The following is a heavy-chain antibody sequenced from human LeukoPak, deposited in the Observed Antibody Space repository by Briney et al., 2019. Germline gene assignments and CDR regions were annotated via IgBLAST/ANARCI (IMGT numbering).Heavy chain of an antibody. CDR1: GYTFTSYG. V-gene: IGHV1-18*01. Sequence: ASVKASCKASGYTFTSYGISWVRQAPGQGLEWMGWISAYNGNTNYAQKLQGRVTMTTDTSTSTAYMELSRLRSDDTAVYYCARSTTPNENEYFEHWGQGTLVTVSS. D-gene: IGHD2/OR15-2a*01. J-gene: IGHJ1*01. CDR2: ISAYNGNT. CDR3: ARSTTPNENEYFEH.